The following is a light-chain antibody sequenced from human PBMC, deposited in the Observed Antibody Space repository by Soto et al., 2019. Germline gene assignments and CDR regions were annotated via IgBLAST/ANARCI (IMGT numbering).Light chain of an antibody. Sequence: EIVLTQSPGTLSLSPGEGATLSCRASQSVSGYVAWYQQKPGQAPRLLIYDASSRANGIPARFTGSGSGTDFSLTISSLEPEDFAVYYCQQRGTWPTFGQGTRVEI. CDR3: QQRGTWPT. V-gene: IGKV3-11*01. CDR2: DAS. J-gene: IGKJ1*01. CDR1: QSVSGY.